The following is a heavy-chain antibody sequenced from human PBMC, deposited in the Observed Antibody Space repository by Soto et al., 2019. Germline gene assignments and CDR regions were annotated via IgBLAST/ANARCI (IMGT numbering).Heavy chain of an antibody. D-gene: IGHD3-16*01. Sequence: SGPTLVNPTQTLTLTCTFSGFSLSTSGMRVSCIRQPPGKALEWLARIDWDADKFYSTSLKTRLTISKDTSKNQVVLTMTNMETVDTATYYCERTSYVNDGLDVWGQGTTVAVS. J-gene: IGHJ6*02. CDR3: ERTSYVNDGLDV. CDR1: GFSLSTSGMR. CDR2: IDWDADK. V-gene: IGHV2-70*04.